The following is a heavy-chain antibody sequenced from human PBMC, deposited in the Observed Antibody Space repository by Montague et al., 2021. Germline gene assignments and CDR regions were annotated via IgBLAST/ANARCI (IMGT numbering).Heavy chain of an antibody. D-gene: IGHD1-26*01. CDR3: AVGSESAWELLHH. J-gene: IGHJ5*02. Sequence: SETLSLTCTVSGDSISSKYFWSWVRQPLGKRLEWIGEIYHGTTSYSPSLKCRLTVSMDTSKNQFSLKLSSVTAADTAIYYCAVGSESAWELLHHWGQGILVTVSS. CDR2: IYHGTT. V-gene: IGHV4-4*02. CDR1: GDSISSKYF.